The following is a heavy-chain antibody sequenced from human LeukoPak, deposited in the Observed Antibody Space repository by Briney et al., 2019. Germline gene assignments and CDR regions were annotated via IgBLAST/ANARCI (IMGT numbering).Heavy chain of an antibody. CDR2: ICSGGTAK. D-gene: IGHD4-23*01. CDR1: GFTFSSYE. J-gene: IGHJ3*02. Sequence: GGSLRLSCAASGFTFSSYEMHWVRQPPGQGLEWVSNICSGGTAKYYADSVKGRFTISRDNAKNSLYLQMNSLSAEDAAVYYCAKIYYAGLHIWGQGAMVTVSS. V-gene: IGHV3-48*03. CDR3: AKIYYAGLHI.